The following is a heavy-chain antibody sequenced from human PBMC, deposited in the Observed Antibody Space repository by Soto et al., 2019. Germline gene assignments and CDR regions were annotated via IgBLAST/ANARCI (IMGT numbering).Heavy chain of an antibody. CDR3: ARGFRYYDILTGYSEPRAFDI. D-gene: IGHD3-9*01. CDR2: IYSGGST. CDR1: GFTVSSNY. Sequence: GGSLRLSCAASGFTVSSNYMSWVRQAPGKGLEWVSVIYSGGSTYYAESVKGRFTISRDNSKNTLYLQMNSLRAEDTAVYYCARGFRYYDILTGYSEPRAFDIWGQGTMVTVSS. J-gene: IGHJ3*02. V-gene: IGHV3-66*01.